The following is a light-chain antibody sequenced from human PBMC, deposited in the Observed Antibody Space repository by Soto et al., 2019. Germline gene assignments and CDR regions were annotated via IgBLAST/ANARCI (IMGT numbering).Light chain of an antibody. CDR3: QQYNDWPLT. V-gene: IGKV3-20*01. J-gene: IGKJ4*01. CDR1: QTVRNNY. Sequence: EFVLTQSPVTLSLSPGERATLSCRASQTVRNNYLAWYQQKPGQAPRLLIYDASSRATGIPARFSGSGSGTEFTLTIISLQSEDSAVYYCQQYNDWPLTFGGGTKVDIK. CDR2: DAS.